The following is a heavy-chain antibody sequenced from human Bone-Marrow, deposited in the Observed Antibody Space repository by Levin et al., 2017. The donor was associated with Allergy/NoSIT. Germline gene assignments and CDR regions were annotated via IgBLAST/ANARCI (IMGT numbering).Heavy chain of an antibody. Sequence: SETLSLTCTVSGGSITSYYWSWIRQPPGKGLEWIGYIYYSGSTNYNPSLKSRVTISVDTSKNQFSLKLSYVTAADTAVYYCARRPEGLGKCGVDPWGQGTLVTVSS. D-gene: IGHD3-16*01. CDR2: IYYSGST. V-gene: IGHV4-59*08. CDR3: ARRPEGLGKCGVDP. J-gene: IGHJ5*02. CDR1: GGSITSYY.